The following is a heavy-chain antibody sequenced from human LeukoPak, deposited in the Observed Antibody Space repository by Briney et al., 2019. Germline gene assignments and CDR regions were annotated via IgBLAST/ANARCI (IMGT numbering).Heavy chain of an antibody. D-gene: IGHD2-21*01. Sequence: GGSLRLSCAASGFTFSTYSMNWARQAPGKGLEWVSTITSSSGYMYYADSVKGRFTISRDNAKNSLYLQMNSLRAEDTAVYYCARGQHCGGDCFYFDYWGQGTLVTVSS. CDR3: ARGQHCGGDCFYFDY. CDR1: GFTFSTYS. V-gene: IGHV3-21*01. J-gene: IGHJ4*02. CDR2: ITSSSGYM.